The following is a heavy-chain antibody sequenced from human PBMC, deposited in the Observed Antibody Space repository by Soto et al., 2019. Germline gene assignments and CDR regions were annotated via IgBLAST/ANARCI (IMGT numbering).Heavy chain of an antibody. V-gene: IGHV1-18*01. CDR2: NSTYSGDT. J-gene: IGHJ5*02. CDR3: ARHHGPTTSENWFDP. CDR1: GYTFFTYD. D-gene: IGHD5-12*01. Sequence: QVHLVQSGVEVKTPGASVKVSCQASGYTFFTYDISWVRQAPGQGLEWMGWNSTYSGDTKYAQKFQGRVTMTTDTSTTTAYLELRSLRSDDTAVYYCARHHGPTTSENWFDPWGQETLVTVSS.